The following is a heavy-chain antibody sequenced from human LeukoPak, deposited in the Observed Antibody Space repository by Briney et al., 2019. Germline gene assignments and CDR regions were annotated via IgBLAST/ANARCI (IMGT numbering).Heavy chain of an antibody. CDR1: GFTFSSYA. V-gene: IGHV3-23*01. CDR3: AKRPRGNYLDPFDY. Sequence: GGSLRLSCAASGFTFSSYAMSWVRQAPGKGLEWVSGISGSGGSTYYADSVKGRFTISRDNSKNRLYLQMNSLRAEDTAVCYCAKRPRGNYLDPFDYWGQGTLVTVSS. CDR2: ISGSGGST. J-gene: IGHJ4*02. D-gene: IGHD3-10*01.